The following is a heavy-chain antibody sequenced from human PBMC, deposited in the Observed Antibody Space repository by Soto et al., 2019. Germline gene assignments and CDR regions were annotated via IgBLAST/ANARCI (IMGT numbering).Heavy chain of an antibody. J-gene: IGHJ4*02. CDR1: GFTFSRYA. CDR2: ISRDGSSK. D-gene: IGHD2-8*01. V-gene: IGHV3-30-3*01. Sequence: GGSLRLSXAASGFTFSRYAMHWVRQAPGEGLEWVAVISRDGSSKYYGDSVKGRFTVSRDNPNNTLYLSMTSLRPDDTAVFYCARSRNGAVPDSINFWGQGTLVTVSS. CDR3: ARSRNGAVPDSINF.